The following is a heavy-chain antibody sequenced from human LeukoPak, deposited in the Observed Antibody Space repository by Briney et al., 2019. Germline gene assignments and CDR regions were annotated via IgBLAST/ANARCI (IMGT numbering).Heavy chain of an antibody. CDR3: AREGYSSSWYLDY. V-gene: IGHV4-31*03. D-gene: IGHD6-13*01. J-gene: IGHJ4*02. CDR2: IYYSGST. Sequence: SQTLSLTCTVSGGSISSGGYYWSWIRQHPGNGLEWIGYIYYSGSTYYNPSLKSRVTISVDTSKNQFSLKLSSVTAADTAVYYCAREGYSSSWYLDYWGQGTLVTVSS. CDR1: GGSISSGGYY.